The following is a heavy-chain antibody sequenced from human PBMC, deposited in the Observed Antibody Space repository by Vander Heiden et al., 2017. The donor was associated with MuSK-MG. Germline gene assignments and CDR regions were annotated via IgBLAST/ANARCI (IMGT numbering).Heavy chain of an antibody. CDR1: GFTSSSYS. CDR2: ISSSSSYI. D-gene: IGHD2-2*01. J-gene: IGHJ4*02. CDR3: ARGIDCSSTSCYAGGY. V-gene: IGHV3-21*01. Sequence: EVQLVESGGGLVKPGGSLRLSCAASGFTSSSYSMNWVRQAPGKGLEWVSSISSSSSYIYYADSVKGRFTISRDNAKNSLYLQMNSLRAEDTAVYYCARGIDCSSTSCYAGGYWGQGTLVTVSS.